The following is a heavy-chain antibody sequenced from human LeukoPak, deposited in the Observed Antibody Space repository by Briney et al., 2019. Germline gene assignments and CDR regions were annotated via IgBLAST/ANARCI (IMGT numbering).Heavy chain of an antibody. J-gene: IGHJ4*02. CDR2: IIPIFGTA. CDR1: GGTFSSHA. D-gene: IGHD3-22*01. V-gene: IGHV1-69*13. CDR3: ATDLYYYDSSGYYY. Sequence: GASVKVSCKASGGTFSSHAISWVRQAPGQGLEWMGGIIPIFGTANYAQKFQGRVTITADESTSTAYMELSSLRSEDTAVYYCATDLYYYDSSGYYYWGQGTLVTVSS.